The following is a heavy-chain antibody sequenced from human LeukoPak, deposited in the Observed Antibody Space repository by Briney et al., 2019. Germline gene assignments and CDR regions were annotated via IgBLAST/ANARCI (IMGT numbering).Heavy chain of an antibody. CDR2: IKHDGSEK. CDR1: GFTFSSYW. Sequence: GGSLRLSCAASGFTFSSYWMSWVRQAPGKGLEWVANIKHDGSEKYFVDSVKGRFTISRDNAKNSLYLQMSSLRDEDTAVYYCVRGGGSFDYWGQGTLVSVSS. J-gene: IGHJ4*02. D-gene: IGHD3-10*01. V-gene: IGHV3-7*01. CDR3: VRGGGSFDY.